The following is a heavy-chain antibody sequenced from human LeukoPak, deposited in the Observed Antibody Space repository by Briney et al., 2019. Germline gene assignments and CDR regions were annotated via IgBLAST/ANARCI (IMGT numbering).Heavy chain of an antibody. CDR1: GYTLTSYY. CDR3: ARDSAITFGGVIVAANYFDY. Sequence: ASVKVSCKASGYTLTSYYMHWVRQAPGQGLEWMGIINPSGGSTSYAQKFQGRVTMTRDTSTSTVYMELSSLRSEDTAVYYCARDSAITFGGVIVAANYFDYWGQGTLVTVSS. V-gene: IGHV1-46*01. J-gene: IGHJ4*02. D-gene: IGHD3-16*02. CDR2: INPSGGST.